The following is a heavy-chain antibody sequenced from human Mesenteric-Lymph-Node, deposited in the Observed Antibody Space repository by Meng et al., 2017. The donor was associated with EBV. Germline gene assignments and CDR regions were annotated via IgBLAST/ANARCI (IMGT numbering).Heavy chain of an antibody. CDR1: SGSISNSNW. Sequence: QGQLQEAGPGLVTPSGTLSLTCAVSSGSISNSNWWSWVRQPPGKGLQWIGEIFHSGGTNYNPSLKSRVTISVDKSKNQFSLKVNSLTAADTAVYYCARITFGGAIGDWGQGTLVTVSS. D-gene: IGHD3-16*02. V-gene: IGHV4-4*02. J-gene: IGHJ4*02. CDR2: IFHSGGT. CDR3: ARITFGGAIGD.